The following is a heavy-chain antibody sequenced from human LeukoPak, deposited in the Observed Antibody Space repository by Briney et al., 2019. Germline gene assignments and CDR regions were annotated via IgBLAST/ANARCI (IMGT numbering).Heavy chain of an antibody. V-gene: IGHV3-33*01. CDR2: IWYDGSNK. D-gene: IGHD1-1*01. CDR1: GLTFSNYG. CDR3: ARDPSSTTGTTTDSPFFDY. J-gene: IGHJ4*02. Sequence: PGGSLRLSCAASGLTFSNYGMHWVRQAPGKGLEWVAVIWYDGSNKYYADSVKGRFTISRDNSKNTLYLQMNSLRAEDTAVYYCARDPSSTTGTTTDSPFFDYWGQGTLVTVSS.